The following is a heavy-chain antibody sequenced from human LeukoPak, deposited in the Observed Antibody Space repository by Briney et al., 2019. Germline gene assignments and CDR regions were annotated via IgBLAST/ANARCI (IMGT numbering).Heavy chain of an antibody. CDR1: GFTFDDYG. D-gene: IGHD3-22*01. J-gene: IGHJ4*02. V-gene: IGHV3-20*04. CDR3: AKEYYYDSSGRPIFDY. CDR2: INWNGGST. Sequence: GGSLRLSCAASGFTFDDYGMSWVHQAPGKGLEWVSGINWNGGSTGYADSVKGRFTISRDNSKNTLYLQMNSLRAEDTALYYCAKEYYYDSSGRPIFDYWGQGTLVTVSS.